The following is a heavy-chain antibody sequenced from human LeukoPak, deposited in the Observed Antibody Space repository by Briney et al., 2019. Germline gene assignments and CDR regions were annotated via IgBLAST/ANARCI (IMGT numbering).Heavy chain of an antibody. CDR1: GFTFSNYG. Sequence: GGSLRLSCAASGFTFSNYGMSWVRQAPGKVLEWVSGINGRGSDTYYADSVKGRFTISRDNSKKTQSLQMNSLTAEDAALSYCAKDYRGAETMFGYWGQGTLGSVSS. CDR3: AKDYRGAETMFGY. D-gene: IGHD1-1*01. V-gene: IGHV3-23*01. CDR2: INGRGSDT. J-gene: IGHJ4*02.